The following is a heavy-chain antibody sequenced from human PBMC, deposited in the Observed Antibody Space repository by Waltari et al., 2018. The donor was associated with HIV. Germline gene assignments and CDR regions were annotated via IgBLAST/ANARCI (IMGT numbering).Heavy chain of an antibody. CDR3: AKVPRSGPHSGVGHFDF. Sequence: EVHLLESGGGSLQVGGSLCLASAAPGFPINAYAMNWVRQVPGKGLEWVASISASGDNTYYEPSLKGRFTIYRDNAENTLSLQIDSLRADDTAVYYCAKVPRSGPHSGVGHFDFWGQGTRVIVSS. V-gene: IGHV3-23*01. J-gene: IGHJ4*02. D-gene: IGHD2-15*01. CDR1: GFPINAYA. CDR2: ISASGDNT.